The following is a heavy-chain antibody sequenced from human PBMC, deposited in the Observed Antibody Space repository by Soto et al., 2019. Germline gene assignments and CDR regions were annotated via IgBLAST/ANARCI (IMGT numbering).Heavy chain of an antibody. J-gene: IGHJ4*02. Sequence: SETLSLTCAVYGGSFSGQYWSWIRQPPGRGLGRIGEINHSGSINYNPSLESRVTISEDTSKNQFSLKLSSVTAADTAVYYCASLPATSDFDYWGQGTLVTVSS. CDR2: INHSGSI. CDR3: ASLPATSDFDY. V-gene: IGHV4-34*01. CDR1: GGSFSGQY. D-gene: IGHD2-2*01.